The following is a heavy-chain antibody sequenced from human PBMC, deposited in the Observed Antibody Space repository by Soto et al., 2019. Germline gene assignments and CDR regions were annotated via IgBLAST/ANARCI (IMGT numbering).Heavy chain of an antibody. D-gene: IGHD5-12*01. CDR3: ARDHRYSGYNYYMDV. Sequence: EVQLVESGGGLVQPGGSLGLSCAASGFTVSSNYMSWVRQAPGKGLEWVSVIYSGGSTYYADSVKGRFTISRHNSKNTLYLQMNSLRAEDTAVYYCARDHRYSGYNYYMDVWGKGTTVTVSS. V-gene: IGHV3-53*04. CDR1: GFTVSSNY. CDR2: IYSGGST. J-gene: IGHJ6*03.